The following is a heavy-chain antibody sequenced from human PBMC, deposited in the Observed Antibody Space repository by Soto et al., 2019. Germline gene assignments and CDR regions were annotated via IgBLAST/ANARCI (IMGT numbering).Heavy chain of an antibody. CDR3: ARDSDQLAPGTSYYSGMDA. CDR2: INPSGYIT. J-gene: IGHJ6*02. D-gene: IGHD2-2*01. CDR1: GYSFTTYY. Sequence: QVQLVQSGAEVKKPGASVKISCKASGYSFTTYYIHWVRQAPGQGLEWMGIINPSGYITSYAKKYQGSVTMTKHTSTSTVHMELSSLKSADTALYYWARDSDQLAPGTSYYSGMDAWGQGTTVTVPS. V-gene: IGHV1-46*01.